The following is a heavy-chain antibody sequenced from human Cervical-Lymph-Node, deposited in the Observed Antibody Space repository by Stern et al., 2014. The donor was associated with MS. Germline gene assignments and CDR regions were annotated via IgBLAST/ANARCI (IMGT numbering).Heavy chain of an antibody. Sequence: VQLVESGGGVVQPGRSLRLSCAASGFTFSSFAMHWVRQAPGKGLEWVALISYDGSYKYYADSVKGRFTISRDNSKNTLYLQMNSLGAEDTAVYYCARDPITMKVVVKTPYFQRWGQGTLVTVSS. J-gene: IGHJ1*01. CDR1: GFTFSSFA. CDR2: ISYDGSYK. D-gene: IGHD3-22*01. V-gene: IGHV3-30*04. CDR3: ARDPITMKVVVKTPYFQR.